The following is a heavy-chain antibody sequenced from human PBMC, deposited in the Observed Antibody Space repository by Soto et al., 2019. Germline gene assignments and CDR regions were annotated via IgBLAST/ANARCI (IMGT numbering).Heavy chain of an antibody. CDR3: APCTLHDYGDYDPGTSHVFDS. V-gene: IGHV2-5*02. D-gene: IGHD4-17*01. J-gene: IGHJ4*02. CDR1: GFSLSNSGVG. Sequence: QITLKESGPSPVKPTQTLTVTCTFSGFSLSNSGVGVAWIRQPPGKALEWLALLYGDNDKRYSPSLKTSLTIPKDPSKNQVVLTMTNMDPVDTATYYCAPCTLHDYGDYDPGTSHVFDSWGQGTLVTVSS. CDR2: LYGDNDK.